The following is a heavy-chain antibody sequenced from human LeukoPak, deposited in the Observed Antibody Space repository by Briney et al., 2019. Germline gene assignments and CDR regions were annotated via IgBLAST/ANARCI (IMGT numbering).Heavy chain of an antibody. CDR2: ICYSGTT. Sequence: SETLSLTCTVSGGSISSSSYYWGWIRQSPGKGLEWIGMICYSGTTYYNPSLKGRVTISVDMSKNQFSLKLSSATAADTAVYYCARSDPFYDSSGYYPFDYWGQGTLLTVSS. V-gene: IGHV4-39*07. J-gene: IGHJ4*02. CDR3: ARSDPFYDSSGYYPFDY. D-gene: IGHD3-22*01. CDR1: GGSISSSSYY.